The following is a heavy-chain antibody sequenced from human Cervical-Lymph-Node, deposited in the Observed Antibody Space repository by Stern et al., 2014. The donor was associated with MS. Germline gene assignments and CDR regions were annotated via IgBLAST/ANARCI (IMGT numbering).Heavy chain of an antibody. CDR2: ISYDGRDK. CDR1: GFVFRRYA. Sequence: VQLVESGGGVVQPGRSLRLSCAASGFVFRRYAIHWVRQAPGKGLEWVAIISYDGRDKNYTDDVKGRFTVSRDNSNNTVDLEMNSLRLEDTAVYYCAKGGSGSYLDWGQGSLVTVSS. V-gene: IGHV3-30*10. D-gene: IGHD1-26*01. J-gene: IGHJ4*02. CDR3: AKGGSGSYLD.